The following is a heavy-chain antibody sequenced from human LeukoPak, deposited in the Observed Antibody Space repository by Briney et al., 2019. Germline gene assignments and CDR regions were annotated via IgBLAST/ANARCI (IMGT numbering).Heavy chain of an antibody. J-gene: IGHJ4*02. V-gene: IGHV1-2*02. CDR2: INPNSGAT. CDR1: GYTFSGYY. Sequence: GASVKVSCKASGYTFSGYYVYWVRQAPGQGLECVGWINPNSGATNYAQKFQDRATMTRDTSVSTAYMELSRLRSDDTAVYYCARDKRDCTTITCYDYFDYWGQGTLVTVSS. D-gene: IGHD2-2*01. CDR3: ARDKRDCTTITCYDYFDY.